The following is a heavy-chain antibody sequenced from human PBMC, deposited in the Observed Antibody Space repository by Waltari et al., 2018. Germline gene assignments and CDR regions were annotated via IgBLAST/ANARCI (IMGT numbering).Heavy chain of an antibody. CDR3: AKETQSDGNAGLDY. V-gene: IGHV3-7*01. Sequence: EMQLVESGGGLVQPGGSLRLSCAPSGFTLGSYWMSWVRQAQGKGMEWVAKIKQDASEEYYVDSVKGRFTISKDNAKNSLSLQMNSLRAEDTAVYYCAKETQSDGNAGLDYWGQGTLVTVSS. CDR1: GFTLGSYW. D-gene: IGHD1-1*01. CDR2: IKQDASEE. J-gene: IGHJ4*02.